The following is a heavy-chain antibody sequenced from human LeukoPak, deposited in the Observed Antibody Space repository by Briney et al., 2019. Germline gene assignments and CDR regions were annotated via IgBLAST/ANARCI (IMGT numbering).Heavy chain of an antibody. CDR1: GYTFTGYY. CDR3: ARDLGWRDSSGSSDY. CDR2: ISAYNGNT. J-gene: IGHJ4*02. V-gene: IGHV1-18*04. Sequence: VASVKVSCKASGYTFTGYYMHWVRQAPGQGLEWMGWISAYNGNTNYAQKLQGRVTMTTGTSTSTAYMELRSLRSDDTAVYYCARDLGWRDSSGSSDYWGQGTLVTVSP. D-gene: IGHD3-22*01.